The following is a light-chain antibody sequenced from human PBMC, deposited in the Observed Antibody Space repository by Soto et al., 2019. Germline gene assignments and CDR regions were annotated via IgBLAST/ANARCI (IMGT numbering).Light chain of an antibody. J-gene: IGKJ3*01. CDR1: HDIRDH. Sequence: IQMTHSXSXXSXXXXXXXXLXXQASHDIRDHLNWYQQKPGKPPKLLIYDASNLQTGVPSRFSGSGSGTDFTFTISSLQPEDIATYFCHQYDNLSQTFGPGTKVDIK. CDR3: HQYDNLSQT. CDR2: DAS. V-gene: IGKV1-33*01.